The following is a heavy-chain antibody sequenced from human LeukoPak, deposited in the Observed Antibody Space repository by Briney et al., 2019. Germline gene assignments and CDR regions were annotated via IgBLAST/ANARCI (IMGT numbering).Heavy chain of an antibody. CDR2: IGTAGDT. J-gene: IGHJ3*02. D-gene: IGHD6-19*01. Sequence: GGSLRLSCAASGFAFSSYDMHWVRQATGKGLEWVSAIGTAGDTYYPGSVKGRFTISRENAKNSLYLQMNSLRAGDTAVYYCARAAYSSGWHAFDIWGQGTMVTVSS. CDR3: ARAAYSSGWHAFDI. CDR1: GFAFSSYD. V-gene: IGHV3-13*01.